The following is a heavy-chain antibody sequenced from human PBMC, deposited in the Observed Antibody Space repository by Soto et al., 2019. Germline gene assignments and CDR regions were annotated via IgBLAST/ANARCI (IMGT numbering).Heavy chain of an antibody. V-gene: IGHV1-18*01. CDR1: GYIFFNYG. Sequence: QVQLVQSGDEVKKPGASVKVSCKASGYIFFNYGIAWVRQAPRQGLEWMGWISPYTGNTHSASKVQGRLTMTTDTSTSTAYMDLRSLTSDDTAVYYCVMVDNYVTPTPQDVWGQGTTVTVSS. CDR2: ISPYTGNT. J-gene: IGHJ6*02. CDR3: VMVDNYVTPTPQDV. D-gene: IGHD3-16*01.